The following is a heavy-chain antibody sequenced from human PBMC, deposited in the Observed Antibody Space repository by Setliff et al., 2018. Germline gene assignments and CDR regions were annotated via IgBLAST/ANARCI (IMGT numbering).Heavy chain of an antibody. Sequence: ASVQVSCKVSGYTLTELSMHWVRQAPGKGLEWMGGFDPEDGETIYAQKFQGRVTMTEDTSTDTAYMELSSLRSEDTAVYYCATESLLRYFDLVGNPYAFDIWGQGTMVTVSS. V-gene: IGHV1-24*01. D-gene: IGHD3-9*01. CDR3: ATESLLRYFDLVGNPYAFDI. CDR2: FDPEDGET. J-gene: IGHJ3*02. CDR1: GYTLTELS.